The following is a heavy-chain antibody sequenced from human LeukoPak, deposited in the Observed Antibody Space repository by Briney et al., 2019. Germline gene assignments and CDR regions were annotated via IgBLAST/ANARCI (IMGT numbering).Heavy chain of an antibody. CDR2: IYCSGST. Sequence: SETLSLTCTVSGGSISSGAYYWSWIRQHPGKGLEWIGYIYCSGSTYYNPSLKSRVTISVDTSKNQFSLKLSSVTAADTAVYYCARDYHAGGYFDYWGQGTLVTVSS. CDR3: ARDYHAGGYFDY. V-gene: IGHV4-31*03. J-gene: IGHJ4*02. CDR1: GGSISSGAYY. D-gene: IGHD1-1*01.